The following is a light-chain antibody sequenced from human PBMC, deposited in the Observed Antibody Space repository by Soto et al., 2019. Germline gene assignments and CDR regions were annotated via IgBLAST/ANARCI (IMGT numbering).Light chain of an antibody. Sequence: QSALTQPPSASGSPGQSVTISCTGTSSDIGRYNYVSWYQQHPGKAPKLIIYEVSKRPSGVPDRFSGSKSGNTASLTVSGLQAEDEADYYCTSYAGSNNLVFAGGTTVTVL. CDR3: TSYAGSNNLV. J-gene: IGLJ3*02. V-gene: IGLV2-8*01. CDR1: SSDIGRYNY. CDR2: EVS.